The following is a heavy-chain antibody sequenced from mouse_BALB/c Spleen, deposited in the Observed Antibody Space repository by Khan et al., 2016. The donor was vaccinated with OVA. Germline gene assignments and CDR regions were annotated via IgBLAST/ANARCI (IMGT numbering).Heavy chain of an antibody. D-gene: IGHD1-1*02. V-gene: IGHV1-7*01. J-gene: IGHJ2*01. Sequence: QVQLKQSGAELAKPGASVKMSCKASGYTFINYWILWVKQRPGQGLEWIGYINPSTGYTEYNQNFKDKATLPADKSSSTAYMELSSLTSEDSAVYYCERRGLRWDFDYWGQGTTLTVSS. CDR3: ERRGLRWDFDY. CDR2: INPSTGYT. CDR1: GYTFINYW.